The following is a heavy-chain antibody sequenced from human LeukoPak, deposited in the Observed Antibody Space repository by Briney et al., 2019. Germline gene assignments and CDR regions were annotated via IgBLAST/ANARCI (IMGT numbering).Heavy chain of an antibody. Sequence: ASVKVSCKASGGTFSSYAISWVRQAPGQGLEWMGRIIPILGIANYAQKFQGRVTITADKYTSTAYMELSSLRSEDTAVYYWARDLGEYGSGSYYPLYWGQGTLVTVSS. J-gene: IGHJ4*02. D-gene: IGHD3-10*01. CDR1: GGTFSSYA. CDR3: ARDLGEYGSGSYYPLY. CDR2: IIPILGIA. V-gene: IGHV1-69*04.